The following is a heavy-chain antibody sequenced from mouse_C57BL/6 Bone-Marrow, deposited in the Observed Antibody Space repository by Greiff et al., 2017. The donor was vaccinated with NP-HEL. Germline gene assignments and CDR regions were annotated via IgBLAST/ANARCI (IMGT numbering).Heavy chain of an antibody. Sequence: VQLHQSGAELAKPGASVKLSCKASGYTFTSYWMHWVNQRPGQGLEWLGYINPSSGYTKYNQKFKDKATLTADKSSSTAYMQLSSLTYEDSAVYYCARPSMVTAYYFDYWGQGTTLTVSS. CDR2: INPSSGYT. CDR1: GYTFTSYW. CDR3: ARPSMVTAYYFDY. V-gene: IGHV1-7*01. D-gene: IGHD2-2*01. J-gene: IGHJ2*01.